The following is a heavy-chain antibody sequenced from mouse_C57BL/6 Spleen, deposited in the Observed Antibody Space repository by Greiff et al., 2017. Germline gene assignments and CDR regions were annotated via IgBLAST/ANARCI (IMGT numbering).Heavy chain of an antibody. J-gene: IGHJ3*01. CDR1: GFNIKDYY. V-gene: IGHV14-1*01. CDR3: TTIYYDYDVGLAY. CDR2: IDPEDGDT. D-gene: IGHD2-4*01. Sequence: VQLKESGAELVRPGASVKLSCTASGFNIKDYYMHWVKQRPEQGLEWIGRIDPEDGDTEYAPKFQGKATMTADTSSNTAYLQLSSLTSEDTAVYYCTTIYYDYDVGLAYWGQGTLVTVSA.